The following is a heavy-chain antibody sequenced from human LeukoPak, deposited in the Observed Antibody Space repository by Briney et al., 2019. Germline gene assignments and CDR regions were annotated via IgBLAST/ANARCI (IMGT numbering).Heavy chain of an antibody. V-gene: IGHV4-59*01. CDR2: IYYSGST. CDR1: GASINNKY. CDR3: ARYSRNDDYILDY. D-gene: IGHD4-17*01. J-gene: IGHJ4*02. Sequence: SETLSLTCTVSGASINNKYWSWIRQPPGKGLEWIGYIYYSGSTNYNPSLKSRVTMSVDTSMNQFSLKVSSLTAAGTAVYHCARYSRNDDYILDYWGQGILVTVSS.